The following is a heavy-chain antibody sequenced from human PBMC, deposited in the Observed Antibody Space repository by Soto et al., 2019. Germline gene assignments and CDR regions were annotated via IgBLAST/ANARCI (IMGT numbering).Heavy chain of an antibody. D-gene: IGHD6-19*01. Sequence: SETLSLTCTVSGGSISSSSYYWGWIRQPPGKGLEWIASIYHGGTTFYNPSLKSRITISVDTSNNQFSLKLTSVTAADTAVYYCARVHVMVVAGSTFDYWGHGTLVTVSS. J-gene: IGHJ4*01. CDR1: GGSISSSSYY. V-gene: IGHV4-39*07. CDR2: IYHGGTT. CDR3: ARVHVMVVAGSTFDY.